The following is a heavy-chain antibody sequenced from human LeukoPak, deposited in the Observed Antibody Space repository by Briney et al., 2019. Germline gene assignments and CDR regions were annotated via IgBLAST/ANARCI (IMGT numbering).Heavy chain of an antibody. CDR2: ISAYNGNT. D-gene: IGHD6-19*01. CDR3: ARVPLISEAVAGTFDPNWFDP. CDR1: GYTFTSYG. J-gene: IGHJ5*02. Sequence: EASVKVSCKASGYTFTSYGISWVRQAPGQGLEWMGWISAYNGNTNYAQKLQGRVTMTTDTSTSTAYMELRSLRSDDTAVYYCARVPLISEAVAGTFDPNWFDPWGQGTLVTVSS. V-gene: IGHV1-18*01.